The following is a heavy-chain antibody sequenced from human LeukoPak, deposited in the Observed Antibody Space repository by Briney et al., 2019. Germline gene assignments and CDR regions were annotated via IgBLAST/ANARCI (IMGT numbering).Heavy chain of an antibody. CDR2: VSSSSSYV. V-gene: IGHV3-21*01. D-gene: IGHD2-15*01. Sequence: PGGSLRLSCAASGFTFSSYSMNWVRQAPGKWLEWVSSVSSSSSYVYYADSVKGRLTISRDNTKNSLYLQMNSLRAGDTAVYYCAKDGAPYCSGATCYSAADYWGQGTLVTVSS. CDR3: AKDGAPYCSGATCYSAADY. J-gene: IGHJ4*02. CDR1: GFTFSSYS.